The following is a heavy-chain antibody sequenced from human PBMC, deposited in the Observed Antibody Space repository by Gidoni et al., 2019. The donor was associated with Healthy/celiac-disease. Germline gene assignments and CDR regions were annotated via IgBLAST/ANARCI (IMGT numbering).Heavy chain of an antibody. J-gene: IGHJ4*02. V-gene: IGHV3-53*01. CDR2: IYSGGST. CDR1: GFTVRSNY. D-gene: IGHD3-3*01. Sequence: EVQLVESGGGLIQPGGSLRLSCAASGFTVRSNYMSWVRQAPGKGLEWVSVIYSGGSTYYADSVKGRFTISRDNSKNTLYLQMNSLRAEDTAVYYCASSKGFWSGALDYWGQGTLVTVSS. CDR3: ASSKGFWSGALDY.